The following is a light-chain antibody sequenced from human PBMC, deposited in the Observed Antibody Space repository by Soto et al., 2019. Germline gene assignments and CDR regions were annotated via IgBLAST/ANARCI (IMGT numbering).Light chain of an antibody. V-gene: IGLV2-14*01. Sequence: QSALTQPRSVSGSPGQSVTISCTGSSSDVGGYNYVSWYQQHPGKAPKLRIYEVSNRPSGVSDRFSGSKSDNTASLTISGLQAEDEADYCCSSYPTSGTLYVFGTGTKLTVL. CDR1: SSDVGGYNY. J-gene: IGLJ1*01. CDR2: EVS. CDR3: SSYPTSGTLYV.